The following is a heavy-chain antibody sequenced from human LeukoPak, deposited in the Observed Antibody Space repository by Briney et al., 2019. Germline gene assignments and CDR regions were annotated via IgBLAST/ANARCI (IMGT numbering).Heavy chain of an antibody. Sequence: ASVKVSCKVSGYTLTELSMHWVRQAPGQGLEWMGGIIPIFGTANYAQKLQGRVTMTTDTSTSTAYMELRSLRSDDTAVYYCARDPGQYYDILTGYYTPYYFDYWGQGTLVTVSS. CDR3: ARDPGQYYDILTGYYTPYYFDY. CDR1: GYTLTELS. J-gene: IGHJ4*02. D-gene: IGHD3-9*01. CDR2: IIPIFGTA. V-gene: IGHV1-69*05.